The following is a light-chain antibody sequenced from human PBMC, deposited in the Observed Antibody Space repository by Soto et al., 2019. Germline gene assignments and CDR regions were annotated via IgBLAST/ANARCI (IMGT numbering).Light chain of an antibody. Sequence: DIQMTQSPSSVSSSVGDRVTITCRASQGISSWLAWYQQKPGKAPKLLIYAASSLQSGVPSWFSGSGSGAEFTPAVSRLQPEDFATSCCQPANSFPLTFCGGTKVEIK. CDR2: AAS. V-gene: IGKV1-12*01. J-gene: IGKJ4*01. CDR1: QGISSW. CDR3: QPANSFPLT.